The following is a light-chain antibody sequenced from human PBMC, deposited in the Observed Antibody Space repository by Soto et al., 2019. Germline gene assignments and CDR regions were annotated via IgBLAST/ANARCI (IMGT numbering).Light chain of an antibody. Sequence: DIQMTQSPSSLSASVGDRVTITCRASQSISHYLNWYQQKPGKAPKLLMYAASSLQSGVPSRFGGSGSGTDFTITISSLQPEDFATYYCQQSYSTPRTFGQGTKVEIK. CDR1: QSISHY. J-gene: IGKJ1*01. V-gene: IGKV1-39*01. CDR2: AAS. CDR3: QQSYSTPRT.